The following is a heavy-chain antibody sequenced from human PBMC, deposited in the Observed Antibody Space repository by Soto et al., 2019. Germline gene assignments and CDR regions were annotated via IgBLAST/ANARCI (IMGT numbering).Heavy chain of an antibody. D-gene: IGHD6-19*01. CDR2: IYSGGST. Sequence: EVQLVESGGGLVQPGGSLRLSCAASGFTVSSNYMSWVRQAPGKGLEWVSVIYSGGSTYYADSVKGRFTISRHNSKNTLYLQMNSLRAEDTAVYYCARGGIAGAGAFDYWGQGTLVTVSS. V-gene: IGHV3-53*04. J-gene: IGHJ4*02. CDR1: GFTVSSNY. CDR3: ARGGIAGAGAFDY.